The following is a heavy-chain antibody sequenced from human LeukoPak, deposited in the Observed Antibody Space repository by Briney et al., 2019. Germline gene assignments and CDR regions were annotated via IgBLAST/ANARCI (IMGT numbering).Heavy chain of an antibody. Sequence: GASVKVSCKASGYNFTTYGVSWERQAPGQRPEWMGWISCYNGNSKSSEKFQGRVTMTIETSTSTVYMELRTLKNDDTAVYYCARDAGDGMDVWGLGTTVIVSS. CDR3: ARDAGDGMDV. CDR1: GYNFTTYG. J-gene: IGHJ6*02. CDR2: ISCYNGNS. V-gene: IGHV1-18*01.